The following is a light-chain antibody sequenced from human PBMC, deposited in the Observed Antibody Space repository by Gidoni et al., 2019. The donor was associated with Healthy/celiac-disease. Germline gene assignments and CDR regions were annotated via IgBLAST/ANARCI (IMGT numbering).Light chain of an antibody. V-gene: IGKV1-5*03. CDR3: QQYNSYSLT. Sequence: DIQMTQSPSTLSASVGYRVTITCRASQSISSWLAWYQQKPGKAPKLLIYKASSLESGVPSRFSGSGSGTEFTLTISSLQPDDFATYYCQQYNSYSLTFGQGTKLEIK. J-gene: IGKJ2*01. CDR2: KAS. CDR1: QSISSW.